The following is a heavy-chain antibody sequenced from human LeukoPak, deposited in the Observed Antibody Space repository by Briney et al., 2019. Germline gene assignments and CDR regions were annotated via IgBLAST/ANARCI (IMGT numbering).Heavy chain of an antibody. V-gene: IGHV3-15*01. Sequence: GGSLRLSCAASGFTFSNAWMSWVRRAPGKGLEWVGRVKSKTDGGTTDYAAPVKGRFTISRDDSKNTLYLQMNSLKTEDTAVYYCTIRLQTPGGAFDIWGQGTMVTVSS. J-gene: IGHJ3*02. D-gene: IGHD3-16*01. CDR2: VKSKTDGGTT. CDR3: TIRLQTPGGAFDI. CDR1: GFTFSNAW.